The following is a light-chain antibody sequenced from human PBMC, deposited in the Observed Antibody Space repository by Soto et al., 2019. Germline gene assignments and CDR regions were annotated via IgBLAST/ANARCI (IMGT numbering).Light chain of an antibody. J-gene: IGKJ1*01. Sequence: EIVLTQSPDTLSLSPGESATLSCRASQSVSSSYLAWYQQKPGQPPRLLIYGAFSRATGIPDRFSGSGSGTDFTLTISRLEPEDFAVYYCQQYDSSPRTFGQGTKVEIK. CDR1: QSVSSSY. CDR2: GAF. V-gene: IGKV3-20*01. CDR3: QQYDSSPRT.